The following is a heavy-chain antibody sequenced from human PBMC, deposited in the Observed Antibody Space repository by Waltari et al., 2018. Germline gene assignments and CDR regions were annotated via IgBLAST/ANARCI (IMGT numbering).Heavy chain of an antibody. V-gene: IGHV1-8*01. D-gene: IGHD3-22*01. Sequence: QVQLVQSGAEVKKPGASVKVSCKASGYTFISYDINWVRQATGQGLEWMGWMKPNSGTTGYAQKFQGRVTMTRNTPISPAYMELSSLRSEETAVTYCARTYYDADAFDIWGQRTMVTVAS. J-gene: IGHJ3*02. CDR3: ARTYYDADAFDI. CDR2: MKPNSGTT. CDR1: GYTFISYD.